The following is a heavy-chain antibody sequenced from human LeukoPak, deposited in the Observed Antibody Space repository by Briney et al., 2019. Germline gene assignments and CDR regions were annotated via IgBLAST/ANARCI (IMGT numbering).Heavy chain of an antibody. V-gene: IGHV3-30*02. CDR2: IRYDVSNK. Sequence: PGRSLRLSCAASGFTFSSYGMHWVRQAPGKGLEWVAFIRYDVSNKYYADSVKGRFTISRDNSKNTLYLQMNSLRAEDTAVYYCAKDTYYYESSAYLGSDYWGQGTLVTVSS. CDR1: GFTFSSYG. CDR3: AKDTYYYESSAYLGSDY. D-gene: IGHD3-22*01. J-gene: IGHJ4*02.